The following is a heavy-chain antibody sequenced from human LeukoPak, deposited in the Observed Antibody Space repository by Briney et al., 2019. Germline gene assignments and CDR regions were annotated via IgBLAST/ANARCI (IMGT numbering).Heavy chain of an antibody. CDR2: IYTSGST. V-gene: IGHV4-4*09. CDR3: ARQDGYCSSTSCYNHNWFDP. J-gene: IGHJ5*02. Sequence: PSETLSLTCTVSGGSISSYYWSWLRQPPGKGLEWIGYIYTSGSTNYNPSLKSRVTISVDTSKNQFSPKLSSVTAAVTAVYYCARQDGYCSSTSCYNHNWFDPWGQGTLVTVSS. D-gene: IGHD2-2*02. CDR1: GGSISSYY.